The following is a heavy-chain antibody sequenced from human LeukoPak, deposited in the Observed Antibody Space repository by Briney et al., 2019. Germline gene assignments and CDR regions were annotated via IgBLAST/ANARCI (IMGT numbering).Heavy chain of an antibody. CDR3: AKDRMVWEY. D-gene: IGHD3-10*01. V-gene: IGHV3-23*01. J-gene: IGHJ4*02. CDR2: ISDSGGKT. CDR1: GFTFDDYA. Sequence: GGSLRLSCAASGFTFDDYAMHWVRQAPGKGLERVSAISDSGGKTYYADSVKGRFSISRDNSKNTLYLQMNSLRAEDTAVYYCAKDRMVWEYWGQGTLVTASS.